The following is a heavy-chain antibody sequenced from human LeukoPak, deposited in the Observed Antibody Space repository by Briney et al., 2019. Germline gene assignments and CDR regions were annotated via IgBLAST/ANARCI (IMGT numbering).Heavy chain of an antibody. CDR3: ARGPTMVRGVINNWFDP. CDR1: GYTFTGYY. J-gene: IGHJ5*02. V-gene: IGHV1-2*06. D-gene: IGHD3-10*01. Sequence: ASVKVSCKASGYTFTGYYMHWVRQAPGQGLEWMGRINPNSGGTNYAQKFQGRVTITADESTSTAYMELSSLRSEDTAVYYCARGPTMVRGVINNWFDPWGQGTLVTVSS. CDR2: INPNSGGT.